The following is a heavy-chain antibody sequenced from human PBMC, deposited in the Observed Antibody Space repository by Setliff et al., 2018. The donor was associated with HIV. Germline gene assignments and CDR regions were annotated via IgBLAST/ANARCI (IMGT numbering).Heavy chain of an antibody. J-gene: IGHJ1*01. D-gene: IGHD3-10*01. CDR1: GFTFSNYW. Sequence: HPGGSLRLSCAASGFTFSNYWMFWVRQAPGKGLEWVAHIKGDGSKTKYVDSVRGRFTISRDNAKTSLYLQMNSLRAEDTALYYCAREPPNSGSYWDAEYFQHWGQGTLVTVSS. CDR3: AREPPNSGSYWDAEYFQH. V-gene: IGHV3-7*03. CDR2: IKGDGSKT.